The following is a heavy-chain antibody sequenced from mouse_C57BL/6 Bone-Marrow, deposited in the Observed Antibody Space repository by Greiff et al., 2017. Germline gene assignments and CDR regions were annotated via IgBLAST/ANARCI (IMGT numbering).Heavy chain of an antibody. V-gene: IGHV1-76*01. CDR3: ARGGCSYAMDY. J-gene: IGHJ4*01. Sequence: QVQLKESGAELVRPGASVKLSCKASGYTFTDYYINWVKQRPGQGLEWIARLYPGSGNTYYNEKFKGKATLTAEKSSSTAYMQLSSLTSEDSAVYFCARGGCSYAMDYWGQGTSVTVSS. CDR2: LYPGSGNT. CDR1: GYTFTDYY.